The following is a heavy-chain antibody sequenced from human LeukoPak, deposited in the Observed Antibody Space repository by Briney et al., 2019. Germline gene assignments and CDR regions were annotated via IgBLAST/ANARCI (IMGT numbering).Heavy chain of an antibody. J-gene: IGHJ2*01. CDR1: GYNFNTYW. D-gene: IGHD6-13*01. V-gene: IGHV5-51*01. Sequence: GKSLKISCYDSGYNFNTYWIGWVRQMPGRGLEWMGIIYPGDSDTRYSPSFQGQVTISADKSISTAYLQWSSLKASDTAMYYCARPYSSSWATGSDWYFDLWGRGTLVTVSS. CDR2: IYPGDSDT. CDR3: ARPYSSSWATGSDWYFDL.